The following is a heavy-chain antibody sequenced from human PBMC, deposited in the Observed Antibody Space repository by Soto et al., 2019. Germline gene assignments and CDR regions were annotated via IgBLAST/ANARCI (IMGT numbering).Heavy chain of an antibody. CDR2: ISNSGVST. D-gene: IGHD2-2*03. CDR1: GFTFSSYA. V-gene: IGHV3-23*01. Sequence: GGSLRLSCAASGFTFSSYAMSWVRQAPGKGLEWVSAISNSGVSTYYADSVKGRFTISRDNFKNTLYLQMNSLRAEDTAVYYCAKVGVLDIVVLPVAISYYYYMDVWGKGTTVTVSS. J-gene: IGHJ6*03. CDR3: AKVGVLDIVVLPVAISYYYYMDV.